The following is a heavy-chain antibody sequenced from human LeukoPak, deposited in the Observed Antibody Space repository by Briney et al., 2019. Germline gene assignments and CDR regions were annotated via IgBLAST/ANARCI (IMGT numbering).Heavy chain of an antibody. D-gene: IGHD6-13*01. CDR3: ARPTYSSSWHDAFDI. Sequence: GASVKVSCKASGYTFTNYDINWVRQATGQGLEWMGWMNPNSGNTGYGQKFQGRVTITRNTSISTAYMELSSLRSEDTAVYYCARPTYSSSWHDAFDIWGQGTVVTVSS. V-gene: IGHV1-8*03. J-gene: IGHJ3*02. CDR1: GYTFTNYD. CDR2: MNPNSGNT.